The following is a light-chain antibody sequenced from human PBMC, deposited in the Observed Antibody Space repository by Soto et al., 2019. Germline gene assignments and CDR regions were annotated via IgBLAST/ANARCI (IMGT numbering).Light chain of an antibody. Sequence: DIQMTQSPSSVSASVGDRVTITCRASQDINSWLTWYKQKPGKAPKVLIYIASRLQSGVPSRFSGRGSGTDFSLTISNLQPEDFATYFCQQSKTFPLAFGGGTKVDIK. J-gene: IGKJ4*01. CDR1: QDINSW. V-gene: IGKV1-12*01. CDR2: IAS. CDR3: QQSKTFPLA.